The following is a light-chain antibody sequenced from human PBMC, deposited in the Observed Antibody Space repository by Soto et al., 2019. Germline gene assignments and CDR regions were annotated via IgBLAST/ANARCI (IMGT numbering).Light chain of an antibody. V-gene: IGKV3-20*01. Sequence: EIVLTQSPGTLSLSPGERATLSCGASQSVSSSYLAWYQQKPGQAPRLLIYGASSRATGIPDRFSGSGSGTEFTLTISSLQPDDFATYYCQQYNSYPWTFGQGTKVDIK. CDR3: QQYNSYPWT. CDR1: QSVSSSY. J-gene: IGKJ1*01. CDR2: GAS.